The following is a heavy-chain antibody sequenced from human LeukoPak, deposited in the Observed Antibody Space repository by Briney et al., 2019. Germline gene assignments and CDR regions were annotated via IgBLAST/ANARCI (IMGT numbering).Heavy chain of an antibody. V-gene: IGHV4-34*01. Sequence: SETLSLTCAVYGGSFSGYYWSWIRQPPGKGLEWIGEINYSGSTNYNPSLKSRVTISVDTSKNQFSLKLSSVTAADTAMYYCARDRSPEGYYDSSHWDYYHGMDVWGQGTTVTVSS. J-gene: IGHJ6*02. CDR2: INYSGST. D-gene: IGHD3-22*01. CDR3: ARDRSPEGYYDSSHWDYYHGMDV. CDR1: GGSFSGYY.